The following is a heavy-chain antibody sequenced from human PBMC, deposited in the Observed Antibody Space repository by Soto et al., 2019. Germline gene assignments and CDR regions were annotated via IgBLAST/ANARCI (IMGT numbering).Heavy chain of an antibody. CDR2: ISISEGTI. Sequence: PGGSLRLSCAASGFTFSDYYMSWIRQAPGKGLEWLSYISISEGTIYYADSVKGRFSISRDNAKNSLYLQLSSLRAEDTAVYFCARERARVFDSWGQGTLVTVSS. V-gene: IGHV3-11*01. CDR3: ARERARVFDS. CDR1: GFTFSDYY. J-gene: IGHJ4*02.